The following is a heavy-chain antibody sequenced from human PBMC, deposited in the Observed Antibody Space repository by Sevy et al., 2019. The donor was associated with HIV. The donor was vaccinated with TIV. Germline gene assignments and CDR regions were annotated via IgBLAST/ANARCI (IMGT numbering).Heavy chain of an antibody. V-gene: IGHV3-7*01. D-gene: IGHD1-7*01. J-gene: IGHJ4*02. CDR3: AREQITGSNPDYFDY. Sequence: GGSLRLSCVASGFTLSGYWMSWVRQAPGKGLECVANIEEDGSEWYYVDSVKGRLIISRDNAKNSLYLQMDSLRAEDTAVYYCAREQITGSNPDYFDYWGQGTLVTVSS. CDR1: GFTLSGYW. CDR2: IEEDGSEW.